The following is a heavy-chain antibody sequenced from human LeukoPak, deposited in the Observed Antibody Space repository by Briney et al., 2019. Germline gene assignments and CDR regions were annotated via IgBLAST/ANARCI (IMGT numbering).Heavy chain of an antibody. V-gene: IGHV3-30-3*01. J-gene: IGHJ4*02. CDR3: ARVTSITTDY. CDR2: ISYDGSNK. Sequence: GRSLRLSCAASGFTFSSYAMHWVRQAPGKXLEWVAVISYDGSNKYYADSVKGRFTISRDNAKNSLYLQMNSLRADDTAVYYCARVTSITTDYWGQGTLVTVSS. D-gene: IGHD2-21*02. CDR1: GFTFSSYA.